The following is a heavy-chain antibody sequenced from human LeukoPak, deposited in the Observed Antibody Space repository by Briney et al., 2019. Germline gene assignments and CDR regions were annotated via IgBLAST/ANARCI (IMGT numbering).Heavy chain of an antibody. V-gene: IGHV4-31*03. D-gene: IGHD6-19*01. CDR1: GGSISSGGYY. J-gene: IGHJ4*02. CDR3: ARSNLSSGWSRTYYFDY. Sequence: PSETLSLTCTVSGGSISSGGYYWSWIRQHPGKGLEWIGYIYYSGSTYYNPSLKSRVTISVDTSKNQFSLKLSSVTAADTAVYYCARSNLSSGWSRTYYFDYWGQGTLVTVSS. CDR2: IYYSGST.